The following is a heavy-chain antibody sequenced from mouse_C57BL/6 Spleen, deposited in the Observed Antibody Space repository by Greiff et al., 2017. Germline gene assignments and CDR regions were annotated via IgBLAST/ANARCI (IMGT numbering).Heavy chain of an antibody. D-gene: IGHD2-5*01. CDR3: AREDSNYAMDY. J-gene: IGHJ4*01. CDR2: IYPRSGNT. Sequence: VKLVESGAELARPGASVKLSCKASGYTFTSYGISWVKQRTGQGLEWIGEIYPRSGNTYYNEKFKGKATLTADKSSSTAYMELRSLTSEDSAVYFCAREDSNYAMDYWGQGTSVTVSS. CDR1: GYTFTSYG. V-gene: IGHV1-81*01.